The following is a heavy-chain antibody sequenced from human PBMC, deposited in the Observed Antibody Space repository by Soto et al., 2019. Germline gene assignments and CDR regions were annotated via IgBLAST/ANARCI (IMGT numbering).Heavy chain of an antibody. CDR1: GGSISSVKYY. J-gene: IGHJ5*02. CDR2: IYFNGDT. D-gene: IGHD3-16*01. V-gene: IGHV4-30-4*01. Sequence: ASETLSLTCTVSGGSISSVKYYWTWIRQAPGKALEWIGYIYFNGDTYYNPSLKSRLMISRDTSKNQFSLSLKSVTVADTAVYFCARRYVGGSYPNGFDPWGQGTLVTVSS. CDR3: ARRYVGGSYPNGFDP.